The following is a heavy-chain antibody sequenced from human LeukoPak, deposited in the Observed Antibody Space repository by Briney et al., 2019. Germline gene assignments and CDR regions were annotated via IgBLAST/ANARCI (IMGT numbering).Heavy chain of an antibody. V-gene: IGHV4-30-2*01. J-gene: IGHJ4*02. Sequence: SETLSLTCAVSGGSISSGGYSFKWIRQPPGGGLVWFGYIPHSGNTYSNTSLKRRVTISVDRCKNPFSLKMTSVTAADTALYYCGLYYYDSSGYSDYWGQGPLVTVSS. D-gene: IGHD3-22*01. CDR1: GGSISSGGYS. CDR3: GLYYYDSSGYSDY. CDR2: IPHSGNT.